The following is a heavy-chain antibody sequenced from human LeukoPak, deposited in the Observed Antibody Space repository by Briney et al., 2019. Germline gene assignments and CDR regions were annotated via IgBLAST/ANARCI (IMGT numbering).Heavy chain of an antibody. Sequence: PGGSLRLSCAASGFTFSDYYMSWIRQAPGKGLEWVANIKQDGSEKYYVDSVKGRFTISRDNAKNSLYLQMNSLRAEDTAVYYCARRAGAYSHPYDYWGQGTLVTVSS. CDR3: ARRAGAYSHPYDY. CDR2: IKQDGSEK. V-gene: IGHV3-7*03. D-gene: IGHD4/OR15-4a*01. J-gene: IGHJ4*02. CDR1: GFTFSDYY.